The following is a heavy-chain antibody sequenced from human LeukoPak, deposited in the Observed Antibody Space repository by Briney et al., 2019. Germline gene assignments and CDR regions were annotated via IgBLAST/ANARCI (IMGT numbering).Heavy chain of an antibody. Sequence: KPSETLSLTCNVTGGSISRCYWSCIRRTLGKGMEWIGYIYSSGSTNYNPSLKSRVTISVDTSKNHFSLKLSSVTAADTAVYYCARLGDFWSGYYNNWGQGTLVTVSS. V-gene: IGHV4-59*08. CDR2: IYSSGST. CDR1: GGSISRCY. CDR3: ARLGDFWSGYYNN. J-gene: IGHJ4*02. D-gene: IGHD3-3*01.